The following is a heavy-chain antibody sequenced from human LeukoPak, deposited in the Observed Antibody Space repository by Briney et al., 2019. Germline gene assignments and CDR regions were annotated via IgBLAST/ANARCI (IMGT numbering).Heavy chain of an antibody. J-gene: IGHJ5*01. CDR1: GFTFSSYW. CDR2: INTDGSST. Sequence: PGGSLRLSCAASGFTFSSYWMHWVRQAPGKGLVWVSRINTDGSSTSYADSVKGRFTISRDNAKNTLYLQMSSLRAEDTAVYYCVREGYYGSAALYSWGHGTLVTVSS. V-gene: IGHV3-74*01. CDR3: VREGYYGSAALYS. D-gene: IGHD3-10*01.